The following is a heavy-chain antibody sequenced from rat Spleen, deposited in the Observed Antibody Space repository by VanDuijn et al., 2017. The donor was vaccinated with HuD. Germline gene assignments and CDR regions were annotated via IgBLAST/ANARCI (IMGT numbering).Heavy chain of an antibody. CDR3: ATRKANWFPY. CDR1: GFTFSDYY. Sequence: EVQLVESDGGLVQPGRSLKLSCAASGFTFSDYYMAWVRQAPTKGLEWVATIAFDGIGTYYRDSVKGRFTISRDNAKSTLYLQMDSLRSEDTATYYCATRKANWFPYWGQGTLVTVSS. J-gene: IGHJ3*01. V-gene: IGHV5-29*01. CDR2: IAFDGIGT.